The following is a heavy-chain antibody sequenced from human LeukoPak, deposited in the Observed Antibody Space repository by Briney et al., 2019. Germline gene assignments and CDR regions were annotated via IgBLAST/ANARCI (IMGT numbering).Heavy chain of an antibody. Sequence: GGSLRLSCAASGFTVSGNYMSWVRLAPGKGLEWVSVIYSGSDTYYADSVKGRFTISRHSSQNTAYLQMNSLRAEDTAVYYCARAQYCGGGSCYSGTLGSWGQGTLVTVSS. J-gene: IGHJ5*02. CDR3: ARAQYCGGGSCYSGTLGS. CDR1: GFTVSGNY. D-gene: IGHD2-15*01. CDR2: IYSGSDT. V-gene: IGHV3-53*04.